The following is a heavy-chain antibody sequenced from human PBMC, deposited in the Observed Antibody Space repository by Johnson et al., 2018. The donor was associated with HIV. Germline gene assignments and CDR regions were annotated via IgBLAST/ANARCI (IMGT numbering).Heavy chain of an antibody. V-gene: IGHV3-30*03. Sequence: QVQLVESGGGVVQPGRSLRVSCAASGFTFSSYGMHWVRQAPGQGLEWVAVISYDGSNRYYADSVKGRFTTSRDTSKDTLYLQMTSLRREDTAVDYCARGRKDIAAVDGLDTDGFDMWGQGTMVTVSS. CDR1: GFTFSSYG. J-gene: IGHJ3*02. CDR3: ARGRKDIAAVDGLDTDGFDM. D-gene: IGHD6-13*01. CDR2: ISYDGSNR.